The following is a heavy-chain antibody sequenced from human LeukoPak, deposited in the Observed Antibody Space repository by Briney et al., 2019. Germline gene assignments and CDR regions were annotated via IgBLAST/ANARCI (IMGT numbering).Heavy chain of an antibody. D-gene: IGHD3-22*01. J-gene: IGHJ4*02. Sequence: LSGRSLRLSCAASGFTCSSDAMSWVRQAPGKRLEWVSGISGSGGSTDYADSVKGRFTISRDNSKDTLYLQMNSLRAEDTALYYCARDTAVYYDSSGYYAPFDYWGQGTLVTVSS. V-gene: IGHV3-23*01. CDR3: ARDTAVYYDSSGYYAPFDY. CDR2: ISGSGGST. CDR1: GFTCSSDA.